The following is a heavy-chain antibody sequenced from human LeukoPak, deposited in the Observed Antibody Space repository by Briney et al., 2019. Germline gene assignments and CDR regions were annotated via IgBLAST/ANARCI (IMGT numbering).Heavy chain of an antibody. CDR3: ARSAARLRYYYAMDV. V-gene: IGHV3-53*04. J-gene: IGHJ6*02. Sequence: QPGRSLRLPCAASGFSVSNTYMSWVRQAPGKGLEWVSVIYSGDSGVSTYYADSVKGRFTISRHNSKNTLYLQMSSLRAEDTAVYFCARSAARLRYYYAMDVWGQGTTVTVCS. CDR1: GFSVSNTY. CDR2: IYSGDSGVST. D-gene: IGHD6-6*01.